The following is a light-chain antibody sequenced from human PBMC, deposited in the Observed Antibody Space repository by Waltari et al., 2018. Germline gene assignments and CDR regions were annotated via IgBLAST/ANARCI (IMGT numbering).Light chain of an antibody. CDR3: QQRTHSLT. J-gene: IGKJ4*01. CDR1: QSVSSN. CDR2: DAS. V-gene: IGKV3-11*01. Sequence: ENLLTQSPGTLSLSPGERATLSCRASQSVSSNLAWYQQKPGQVPRLRIYDASNRATGIPARFSGSGSGTDFILTISSLEPEDFAVYYCQQRTHSLTFGGGTKVEIK.